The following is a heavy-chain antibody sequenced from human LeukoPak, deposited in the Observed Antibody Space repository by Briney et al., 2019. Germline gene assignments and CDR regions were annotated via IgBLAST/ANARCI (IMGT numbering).Heavy chain of an antibody. CDR1: GFSFSNYW. Sequence: GGSLRLSCVGSGFSFSNYWMSWVRQAPGKGLEWVANVKQDGSEQYYVDSVKGRFTISRDNGKNSLYLQMNSLRAEDTALYYCASSKYSGYGGYFDYWGQGTLVTVSS. D-gene: IGHD5-12*01. CDR3: ASSKYSGYGGYFDY. CDR2: VKQDGSEQ. J-gene: IGHJ4*02. V-gene: IGHV3-7*01.